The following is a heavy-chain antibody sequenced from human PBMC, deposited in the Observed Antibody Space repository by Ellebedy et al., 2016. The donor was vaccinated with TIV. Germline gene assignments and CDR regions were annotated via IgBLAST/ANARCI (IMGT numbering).Heavy chain of an antibody. Sequence: GESLKISCAASGFTFSSYAMSWVRQAPGKGLEWVSAISGTGGSTYYADSVKGRFTISRDNSKNTLYLQMNSLRAEDTAVYYCAKGDSSLSGLWYYYYGMDVWGQGTTVTVSS. V-gene: IGHV3-23*01. J-gene: IGHJ6*02. CDR2: ISGTGGST. CDR1: GFTFSSYA. CDR3: AKGDSSLSGLWYYYYGMDV. D-gene: IGHD6-6*01.